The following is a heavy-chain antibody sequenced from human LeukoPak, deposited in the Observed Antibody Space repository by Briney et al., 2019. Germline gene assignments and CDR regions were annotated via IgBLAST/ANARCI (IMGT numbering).Heavy chain of an antibody. CDR2: VSLSGLT. Sequence: PSGTLSLTCGVSGGSITSTNWWSWGREPPGQGLEWIGEVSLSGLTNYTPSLSIRVIMALDTSKNHLSLNLTSVTAADTAVYYCSRENGAFSPFGYWGQGTLVTVPS. CDR1: GGSITSTNW. D-gene: IGHD2-8*01. CDR3: SRENGAFSPFGY. V-gene: IGHV4-4*02. J-gene: IGHJ4*02.